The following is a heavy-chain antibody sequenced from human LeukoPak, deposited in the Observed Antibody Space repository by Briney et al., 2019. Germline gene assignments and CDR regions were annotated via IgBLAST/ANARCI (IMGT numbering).Heavy chain of an antibody. D-gene: IGHD3-10*01. J-gene: IGHJ4*02. V-gene: IGHV4-59*12. CDR3: ARDRDYYGSGSYGPDY. Sequence: SETLSLTCTVSGGSISSYYWSWIRQPPGKGLEWIGSIYQSGSTFYNPSLKSRVTISVDTSKNQFSLKLTSVTAADTAVYYCARDRDYYGSGSYGPDYWGRGILVTVSS. CDR1: GGSISSYY. CDR2: IYQSGST.